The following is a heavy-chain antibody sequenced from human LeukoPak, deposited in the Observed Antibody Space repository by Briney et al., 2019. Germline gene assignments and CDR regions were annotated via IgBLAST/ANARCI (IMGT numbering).Heavy chain of an antibody. CDR2: MNPNSGNT. V-gene: IGHV1-8*01. J-gene: IGHJ6*02. CDR1: GYTFTSYD. CDR3: AMATHCSSTSCYYYYGMDV. D-gene: IGHD2-2*01. Sequence: ASVKVSCKAFGYTFTSYDINWVRQATGQGLEWMGWMNPNSGNTGYAQKFQGRVTMTRNTSISTAYMELSSLRSEDTAVYYCAMATHCSSTSCYYYYGMDVWGQGTTVTVSS.